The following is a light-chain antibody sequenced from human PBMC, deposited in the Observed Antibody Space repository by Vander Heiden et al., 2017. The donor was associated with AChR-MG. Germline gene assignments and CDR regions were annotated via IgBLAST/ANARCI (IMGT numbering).Light chain of an antibody. CDR2: NVS. J-gene: IGLJ2*01. V-gene: IGLV2-14*01. Sequence: QSALTQPASVSGSPGQSTTISCTGTSSDVGGFNYVAWYQQEPGKAPKLIIYNVSNRPSGVSNRFSGSKSGNTASLTISGLQAEDEAHYYCSSYTRNRHVVFGGGTKATVL. CDR1: SSDVGGFNY. CDR3: SSYTRNRHVV.